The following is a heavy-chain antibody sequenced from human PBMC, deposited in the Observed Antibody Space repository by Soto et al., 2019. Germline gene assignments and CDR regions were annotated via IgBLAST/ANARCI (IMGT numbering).Heavy chain of an antibody. V-gene: IGHV3-74*01. Sequence: GGSLRLSCAASGFTFSSYWMHWVRQAPGKGLVWVSRINSDGSSTSYADSVKGRFTISRDNAKNTLYLQMNSLRAEDTAVYYCARYYYDSSGYYKFDYWGQGTLVTVCS. CDR2: INSDGSST. D-gene: IGHD3-22*01. CDR3: ARYYYDSSGYYKFDY. CDR1: GFTFSSYW. J-gene: IGHJ4*02.